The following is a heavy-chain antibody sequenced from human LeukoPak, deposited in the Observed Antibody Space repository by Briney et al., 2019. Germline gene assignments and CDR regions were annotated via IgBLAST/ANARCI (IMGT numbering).Heavy chain of an antibody. CDR1: GFTFDDYA. Sequence: GGSLRLSCAASGFTFDDYAMHWVRQAPGKGLEWASGISWNSGSIGYADSVKGRFTISRDNAKNSLYLQMNSLRAEDTALYYCAKGGRFLEWSNYYYYYGMVVWGQGTTVTVSS. CDR3: AKGGRFLEWSNYYYYYGMVV. J-gene: IGHJ6*02. D-gene: IGHD3-3*01. V-gene: IGHV3-9*01. CDR2: ISWNSGSI.